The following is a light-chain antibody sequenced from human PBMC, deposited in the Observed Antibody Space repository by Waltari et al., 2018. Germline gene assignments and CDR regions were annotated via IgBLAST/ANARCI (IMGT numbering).Light chain of an antibody. J-gene: IGKJ1*01. CDR2: DTS. V-gene: IGKV3-20*01. CDR1: QTVGKA. Sequence: EIVLTQSPGTLSLSPGETATLSYRASQTVGKALTWYQQKPGQAPRLPIYDTSRRAPGIPDRFSGSVFGTDFSLTISRLEPEDFAVYYCQKYDRLPATFGQGTKVEIK. CDR3: QKYDRLPAT.